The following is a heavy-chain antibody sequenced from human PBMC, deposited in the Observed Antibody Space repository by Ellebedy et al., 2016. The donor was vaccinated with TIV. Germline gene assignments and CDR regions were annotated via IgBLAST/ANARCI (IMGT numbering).Heavy chain of an antibody. V-gene: IGHV3-30-3*01. CDR3: AKDVSQRWSIFDY. Sequence: GESLKISXAASGFTFSSYAMHWVRQAPGKGLEWVAVISYDGSNKYYADSVKGRFTISRDNSKNTLYLQMNSLRAEDTAVYYCAKDVSQRWSIFDYWGQGTLVTVSS. CDR2: ISYDGSNK. J-gene: IGHJ4*02. D-gene: IGHD5-24*01. CDR1: GFTFSSYA.